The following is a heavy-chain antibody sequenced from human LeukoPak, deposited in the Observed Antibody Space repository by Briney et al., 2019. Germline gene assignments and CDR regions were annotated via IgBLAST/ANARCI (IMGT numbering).Heavy chain of an antibody. CDR3: ARVACGTESYYRLDV. CDR2: ISGTTGRT. J-gene: IGHJ6*02. V-gene: IGHV3-23*01. Sequence: GGSLRLSCVTSGFTFTSHAMTWVRQAPGKGLEWVSGISGTTGRTFYGDSVKGRFTVSRDNSRDTLYLQMNSLRAEDAAVYFCARVACGTESYYRLDVWGQGTTVTVSS. CDR1: GFTFTSHA. D-gene: IGHD2-21*01.